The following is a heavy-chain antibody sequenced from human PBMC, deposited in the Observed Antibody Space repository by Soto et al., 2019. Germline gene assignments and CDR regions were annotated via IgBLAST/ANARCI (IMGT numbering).Heavy chain of an antibody. V-gene: IGHV4-59*01. J-gene: IGHJ4*02. CDR2: IYYSGST. Sequence: NPSETLSLTCTASGGSISSYYWSWIRQPPGKGLEWIGYIYYSGSTNYNPSLKSRVTISVDTSKNQFSLKLSSVTAADTAVYYCARGHGDYVFNYWGQGTLVTVSS. D-gene: IGHD4-17*01. CDR1: GGSISSYY. CDR3: ARGHGDYVFNY.